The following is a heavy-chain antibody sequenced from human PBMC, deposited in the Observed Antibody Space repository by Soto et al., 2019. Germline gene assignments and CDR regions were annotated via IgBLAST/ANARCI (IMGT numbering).Heavy chain of an antibody. Sequence: ASVKVSCKASGYTFTSYYMHWVRQAPGQGLEWMGIINPSGGSTSYAQKFQGRVTMTRDTSTSTDYMELSSLRSEDTAVYYCAKGLEQWLLIYWGQGTLVTVSS. J-gene: IGHJ4*02. CDR2: INPSGGST. D-gene: IGHD6-19*01. V-gene: IGHV1-46*01. CDR3: AKGLEQWLLIY. CDR1: GYTFTSYY.